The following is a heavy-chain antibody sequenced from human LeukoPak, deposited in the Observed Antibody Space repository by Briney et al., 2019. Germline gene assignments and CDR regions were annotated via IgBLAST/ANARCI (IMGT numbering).Heavy chain of an antibody. CDR3: ARGHPSSGWYKRSHYFDY. CDR2: IKHGGST. V-gene: IGHV4-34*01. Sequence: TPAATLSLTWAVYGGSFSGYYWGSIRQPPGKGLEWIGEIKHGGSTNYNPPRKSRVPLSVETSKNQFSLKLSSVTAADTAVYYCARGHPSSGWYKRSHYFDYWGQGTLVTVSS. D-gene: IGHD6-19*01. J-gene: IGHJ4*02. CDR1: GGSFSGYY.